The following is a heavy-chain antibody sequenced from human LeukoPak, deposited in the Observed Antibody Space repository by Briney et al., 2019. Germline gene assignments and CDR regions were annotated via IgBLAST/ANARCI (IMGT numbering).Heavy chain of an antibody. CDR1: GFTFSSYW. CDR3: ARAKWELRVLLGY. J-gene: IGHJ4*02. CDR2: IKQDGSEK. Sequence: GGPLRLSCAAPGFTFSSYWMSWVRKAPGKGLEWVANIKQDGSEKYYVDSVKGRFIISRDNAKNSLYLQMNSLRAEDTAVYYCARAKWELRVLLGYWGQGTLVTVSS. V-gene: IGHV3-7*01. D-gene: IGHD1-26*01.